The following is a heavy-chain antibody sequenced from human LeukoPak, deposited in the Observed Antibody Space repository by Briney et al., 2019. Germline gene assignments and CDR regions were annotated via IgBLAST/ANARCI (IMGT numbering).Heavy chain of an antibody. Sequence: SVKVSCKASGGTFSSYAISWVRQAPGQGLEWMGGIIPIFGTANYAQKFQGRVTITADESTSTAYMELSSLRSEDTAVYYCARERVSLVRGVINFDYWGQGTLVTVSS. J-gene: IGHJ4*02. CDR2: IIPIFGTA. CDR1: GGTFSSYA. D-gene: IGHD3-10*01. V-gene: IGHV1-69*01. CDR3: ARERVSLVRGVINFDY.